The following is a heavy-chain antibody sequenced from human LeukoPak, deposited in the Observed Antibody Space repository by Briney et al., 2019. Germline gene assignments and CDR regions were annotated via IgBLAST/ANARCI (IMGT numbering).Heavy chain of an antibody. CDR2: IIPIFGTA. J-gene: IGHJ5*02. Sequence: SVKVSCKASGGTFSSYAISWVRQAPGQGLEWMGGIIPIFGTANYAQKFQGRVTITADESTSTAYMELSSLRSEDTAVYYCARAPSGYSSWFDPWGQGTLVTVSS. CDR1: GGTFSSYA. CDR3: ARAPSGYSSWFDP. D-gene: IGHD6-19*01. V-gene: IGHV1-69*13.